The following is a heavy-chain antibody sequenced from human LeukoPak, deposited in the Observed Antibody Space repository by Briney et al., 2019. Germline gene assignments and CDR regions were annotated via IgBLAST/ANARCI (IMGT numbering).Heavy chain of an antibody. CDR2: VNPSGGIT. V-gene: IGHV1-46*01. J-gene: IGHJ4*02. Sequence: ASVKVSCKASGYIFTSYQMHWVRQAPGQGLEWMGAVNPSGGITNYAQKFQGRVTMTRDTSTSTVYMELSGLRSEDTAVYYCARGGYSRPIFDYWGQGTLVTVSS. CDR3: ARGGYSRPIFDY. CDR1: GYIFTSYQ. D-gene: IGHD5-24*01.